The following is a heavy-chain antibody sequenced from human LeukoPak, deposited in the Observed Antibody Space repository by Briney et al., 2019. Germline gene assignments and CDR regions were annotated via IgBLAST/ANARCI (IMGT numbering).Heavy chain of an antibody. J-gene: IGHJ6*03. V-gene: IGHV2-5*02. D-gene: IGHD3-10*01. CDR1: GFSFSTSGVG. CDR2: IYWDEDK. Sequence: ESGPTLVNPTQTLTLTCTFSGFSFSTSGVGVGWIRQPPGKALEWLAVIYWDEDKRYSPSLKSRLTITKDTSKNQVVLTMTNMDPVDTATYYCARGINYYYMDVWGKGTTVTVSS. CDR3: ARGINYYYMDV.